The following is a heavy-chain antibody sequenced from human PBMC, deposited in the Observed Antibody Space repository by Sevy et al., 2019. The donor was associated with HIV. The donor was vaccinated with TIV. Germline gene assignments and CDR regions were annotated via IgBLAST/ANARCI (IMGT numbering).Heavy chain of an antibody. D-gene: IGHD6-19*01. CDR2: IGRSSRTI. V-gene: IGHV3-48*01. CDR3: ARAYSGVWPQGAWTDY. Sequence: AGSLRLSCAASGFTFRTYSMNWVRQAPGKGLEWLSYIGRSSRTIYYADSVEGRFTISRDNAKNSLYLQINSLRAEDTAVYYCARAYSGVWPQGAWTDYWGQGTLVTVSS. CDR1: GFTFRTYS. J-gene: IGHJ4*02.